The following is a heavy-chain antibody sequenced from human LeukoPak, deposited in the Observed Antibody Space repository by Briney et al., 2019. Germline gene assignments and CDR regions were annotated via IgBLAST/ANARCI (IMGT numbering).Heavy chain of an antibody. V-gene: IGHV4-59*08. CDR1: GGSISNNY. CDR3: ARGLNNRKSGRRFDVFEI. CDR2: ISYSGNT. Sequence: SETLSLTCTVSGGSISNNYWSWIRQPPGKGLELIGYISYSGNTNYNPSLKSRVTISVDTSKNQFSLKLSSVTAADTAVYYCARGLNNRKSGRRFDVFEIWGQGTMVTVSS. J-gene: IGHJ3*02. D-gene: IGHD1-14*01.